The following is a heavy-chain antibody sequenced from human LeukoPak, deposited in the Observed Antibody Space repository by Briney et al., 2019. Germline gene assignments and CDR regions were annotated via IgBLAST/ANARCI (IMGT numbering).Heavy chain of an antibody. V-gene: IGHV4-39*01. D-gene: IGHD3-10*01. CDR2: IYYSGST. CDR1: GGSISSSRYY. J-gene: IGHJ5*02. Sequence: PSETLSLTCTVSGGSISSSRYYWCCIRQPPGKGLEWIGSIYYSGSTYYNPSLKSRVTISVDTSKNQFSLKLSSVTAADTAVYYCATPVSYYYGSWSHQNWFDPWGQGTLVTVSS. CDR3: ATPVSYYYGSWSHQNWFDP.